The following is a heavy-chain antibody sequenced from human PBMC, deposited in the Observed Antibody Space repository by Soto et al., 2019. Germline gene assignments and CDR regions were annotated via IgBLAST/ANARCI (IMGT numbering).Heavy chain of an antibody. Sequence: ASVKVSCKASGYTFTSYGISWVRQAPGQGLEWMGWISAYNGNTNYAQKFQGRVTITADESTSTAYMELSSLRSEDTAVYYCALNQYCGGDCPHNMDGYWGQGTLVTVSS. CDR2: ISAYNGNT. D-gene: IGHD2-21*02. CDR1: GYTFTSYG. CDR3: ALNQYCGGDCPHNMDGY. J-gene: IGHJ4*02. V-gene: IGHV1-18*01.